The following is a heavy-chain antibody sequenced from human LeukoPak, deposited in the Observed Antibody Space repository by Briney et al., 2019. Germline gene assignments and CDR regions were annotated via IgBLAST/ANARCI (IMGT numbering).Heavy chain of an antibody. CDR2: IYPGDSDT. CDR1: GYTFRYYW. J-gene: IGHJ4*02. D-gene: IGHD6-13*01. CDR3: ARLDAIYSSIWVVFDN. V-gene: IGHV5-51*01. Sequence: GESLKISCTGSGYTFRYYWIGWVRQMPGKGLEWLGIIYPGDSDTRYSPSFQGQVTISADKSISTAYLQWSSLKASDTAIYYCARLDAIYSSIWVVFDNWGQGTLVTVSS.